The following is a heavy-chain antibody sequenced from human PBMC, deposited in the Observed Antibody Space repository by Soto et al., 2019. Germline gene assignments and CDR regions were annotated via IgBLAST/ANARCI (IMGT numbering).Heavy chain of an antibody. Sequence: EVQLVESGGGLVQPGGSLKLSCTVSGFTLRNCEMNWVRQAPGKGLEWVSYISSDGFISYADSVKGRFTISRDNAQNSLFLQMNRLRAEDTALYYCARDKGERVAYGMDVWGQGTTVTVSS. CDR2: ISSDGFI. J-gene: IGHJ6*02. CDR3: ARDKGERVAYGMDV. D-gene: IGHD3-16*01. V-gene: IGHV3-48*03. CDR1: GFTLRNCE.